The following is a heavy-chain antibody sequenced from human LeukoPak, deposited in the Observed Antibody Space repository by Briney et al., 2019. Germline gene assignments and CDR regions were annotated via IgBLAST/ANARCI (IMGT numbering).Heavy chain of an antibody. D-gene: IGHD1-26*01. V-gene: IGHV6-1*01. CDR1: GDSVSSNNVA. J-gene: IGHJ5*02. CDR2: TYYRSKWFT. Sequence: SQTLPHTCAISGDSVSSNNVAWHWIRQSPSRGLEWLGRTYYRSKWFTDYAVSVRSRITINPDTSKNQFSLQLNSVTPEDTAVYYCARAIRVGWFDPWGQGTLVTVSS. CDR3: ARAIRVGWFDP.